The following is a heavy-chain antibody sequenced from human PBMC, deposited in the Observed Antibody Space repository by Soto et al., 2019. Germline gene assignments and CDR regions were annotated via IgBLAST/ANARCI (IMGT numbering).Heavy chain of an antibody. CDR1: GYTFTSYG. V-gene: IGHV1-18*01. D-gene: IGHD2-2*03. J-gene: IGHJ6*02. Sequence: QVQLVQSGAEVKNPGASVKVSCKTFGYTFTSYGIGWERQAPGQGLEWMGWINTYNGNTNYAQNLQGRVTLTTDTSTSTAYMELRSLRSNDTAIYYCAMVDVDVTPSPQDVWGQGTTVTVSS. CDR2: INTYNGNT. CDR3: AMVDVDVTPSPQDV.